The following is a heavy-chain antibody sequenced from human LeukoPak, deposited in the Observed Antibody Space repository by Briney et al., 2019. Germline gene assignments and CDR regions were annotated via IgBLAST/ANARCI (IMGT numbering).Heavy chain of an antibody. CDR1: GFTFSSYA. V-gene: IGHV3-23*01. J-gene: IGHJ4*02. Sequence: GGSLRLSCAASGFTFSSYAMSWVRQAPGKGLEWVSAICGSGGSTYYADSVKGRFSISRDNSKNTLYLQMNSLRAEDTAVYYCAKGHTVAGRYYFDYWGQGTLVTVSS. CDR3: AKGHTVAGRYYFDY. CDR2: ICGSGGST. D-gene: IGHD6-19*01.